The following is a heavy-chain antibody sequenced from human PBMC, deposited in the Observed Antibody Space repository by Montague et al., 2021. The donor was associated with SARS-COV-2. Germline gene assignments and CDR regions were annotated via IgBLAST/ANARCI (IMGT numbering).Heavy chain of an antibody. J-gene: IGHJ3*02. CDR3: ARGTVTADAFDI. Sequence: SETLSLTCTVSGASVGSSDWGWIRQSPGKGLEWIGYFYSVGSTDYNPSLKSRVTISRDTSKNQFSLKVRSVTAADTAIYYCARGTVTADAFDIWGQGTMVTVSS. CDR2: FYSVGST. V-gene: IGHV4-59*02. CDR1: GASVGSSD. D-gene: IGHD1-14*01.